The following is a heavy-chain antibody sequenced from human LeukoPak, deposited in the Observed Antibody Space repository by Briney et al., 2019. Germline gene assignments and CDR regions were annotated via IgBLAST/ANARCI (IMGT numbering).Heavy chain of an antibody. J-gene: IGHJ6*02. CDR2: IIPILGIA. CDR1: GGTFSSYA. V-gene: IGHV1-69*04. CDR3: ARVTVWAGATSYYYYGMDV. Sequence: GASVKVSCKASGGTFSSYAISWVRQAPGQGLEWMGRIIPILGIANYAQKFQGRVTITADKSTSTAYMELSSLRSEDTAVYYCARVTVWAGATSYYYYGMDVWGQGTTVTVSS. D-gene: IGHD1-26*01.